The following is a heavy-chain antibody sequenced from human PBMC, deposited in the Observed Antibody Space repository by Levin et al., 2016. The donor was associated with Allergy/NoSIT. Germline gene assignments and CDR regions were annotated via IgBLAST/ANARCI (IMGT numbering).Heavy chain of an antibody. CDR2: IHLSGGDT. Sequence: VRQMPGKGLEWMGIIHLSGGDTTYAQKFQGRLTMTRDTSTSTVYMDLTSLRSEDTAVYYCARGDRSGWFGTHRGQGTLVTVSS. J-gene: IGHJ4*02. CDR3: ARGDRSGWFGTH. V-gene: IGHV1-46*01. D-gene: IGHD6-19*01.